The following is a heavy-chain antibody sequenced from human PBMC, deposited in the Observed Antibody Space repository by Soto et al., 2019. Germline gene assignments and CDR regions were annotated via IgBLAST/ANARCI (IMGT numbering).Heavy chain of an antibody. J-gene: IGHJ5*02. Sequence: SETLSLTCTVSNGSISPNYWSWIRQPPGKGLEWIGYIYYAGTTTYNPSLQSRVSISVDTSKNEVSLKLSSVTAADTAVYYCARVPGPWGQGTLVTVSS. CDR2: IYYAGTT. CDR3: ARVPGP. CDR1: NGSISPNY. V-gene: IGHV4-59*12.